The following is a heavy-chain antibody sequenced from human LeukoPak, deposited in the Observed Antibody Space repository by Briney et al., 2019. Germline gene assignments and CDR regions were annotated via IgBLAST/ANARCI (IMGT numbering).Heavy chain of an antibody. CDR1: GGSISSSSYF. CDR2: IFHSGYT. J-gene: IGHJ3*01. Sequence: PSETLPLTCTVSGGSISSSSYFWGWLRQPPGKGLEYIGSIFHSGYTFYDPSLKSRLTLSVDTSKNQFSLRLSSVTAADTAVYYCARETEKQWQYWGQGTMVTVSS. V-gene: IGHV4-39*07. CDR3: ARETEKQWQY. D-gene: IGHD6-19*01.